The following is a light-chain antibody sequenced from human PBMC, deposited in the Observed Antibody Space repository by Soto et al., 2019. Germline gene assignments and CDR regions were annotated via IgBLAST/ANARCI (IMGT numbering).Light chain of an antibody. CDR2: DVS. CDR3: QQSYSSSPR. V-gene: IGKV1-5*01. CDR1: QSISSW. J-gene: IGKJ1*01. Sequence: HLPWPRSPHRQSVGDSVTMTCRASQSISSWLAWYQQKPGKAPKLLIFDVSSLQSGVPSRFSGSRSGTEFTLTISSLQPDDFATYYCQQSYSSSPRFGQGTKVDIK.